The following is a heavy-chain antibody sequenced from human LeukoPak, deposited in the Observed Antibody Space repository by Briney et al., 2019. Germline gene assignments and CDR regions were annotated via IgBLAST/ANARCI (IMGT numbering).Heavy chain of an antibody. V-gene: IGHV4-38-2*01. D-gene: IGHD3-10*01. CDR1: GYSISSGYY. CDR3: ARVEGRFYGSGSYRGFDY. Sequence: PSETLSLTCAVSGYSISSGYYWGWIRQPPGKGLEWIGSIYHSGSTYYNPSLKSRVTISVDTSKNQFSLKLSSVTAADTAVYYCARVEGRFYGSGSYRGFDYWGQGTLVTVSS. CDR2: IYHSGST. J-gene: IGHJ4*02.